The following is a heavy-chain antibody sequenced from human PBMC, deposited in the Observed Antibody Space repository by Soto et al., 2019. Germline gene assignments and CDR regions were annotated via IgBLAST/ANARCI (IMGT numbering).Heavy chain of an antibody. CDR1: GGTFSSYA. V-gene: IGHV1-69*01. Sequence: QVQLVQSGAEVKKPGSSVKVSCKASGGTFSSYAISWVRQAPGQGLEWMGGIIPIFGTANYAQKFQGRVTITADESTSTADRELSSLRSEDTAGYYCARDRERVGFHDYWGQGTLVSVSS. D-gene: IGHD1-26*01. CDR2: IIPIFGTA. J-gene: IGHJ4*02. CDR3: ARDRERVGFHDY.